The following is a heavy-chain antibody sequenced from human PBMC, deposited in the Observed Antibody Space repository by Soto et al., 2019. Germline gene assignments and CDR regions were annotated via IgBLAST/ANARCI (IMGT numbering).Heavy chain of an antibody. D-gene: IGHD2-15*01. CDR3: ARENQSFLYCSGGRCYGSYFDY. CDR1: GYTFTGYY. V-gene: IGHV1-2*04. Sequence: GASVKVSCKASGYTFTGYYMHWVRQAPGQGLEWMGWIDPNSGGTNYAQKFQGWVTMTRDTSISTAYMELSRLRSDDTAAYYCARENQSFLYCSGGRCYGSYFDYRGPGTLVTVSS. J-gene: IGHJ4*02. CDR2: IDPNSGGT.